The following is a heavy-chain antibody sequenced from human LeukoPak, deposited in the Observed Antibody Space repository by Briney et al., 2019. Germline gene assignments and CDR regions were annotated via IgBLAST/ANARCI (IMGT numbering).Heavy chain of an antibody. CDR1: GGSFSGYY. D-gene: IGHD5-24*01. CDR3: ARAPVVGDGYT. J-gene: IGHJ5*02. Sequence: PSETLSLTCAVYGGSFSGYYWSWIRQPPGKGLEWIGEINHSGSTNYNPSLKSRVTISVDTSKNQFSLKLSSVTAADTAVYYCARAPVVGDGYTWGQGTLVTVSS. V-gene: IGHV4-34*01. CDR2: INHSGST.